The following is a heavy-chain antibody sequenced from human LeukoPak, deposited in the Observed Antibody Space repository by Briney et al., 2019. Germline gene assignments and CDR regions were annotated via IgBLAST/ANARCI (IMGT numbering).Heavy chain of an antibody. CDR1: GYTFTGYY. D-gene: IGHD1-26*01. Sequence: GASVKVSCKASGYTFTGYYMHWVRQAPGQGLEWMGWINPNSGGTNYAQKFQGRVTMTRDTSISTAYMELSRLRSDDTAVYYCARARDSGSYKAFFDYWGQGTLVTVSS. J-gene: IGHJ4*02. CDR2: INPNSGGT. V-gene: IGHV1-2*02. CDR3: ARARDSGSYKAFFDY.